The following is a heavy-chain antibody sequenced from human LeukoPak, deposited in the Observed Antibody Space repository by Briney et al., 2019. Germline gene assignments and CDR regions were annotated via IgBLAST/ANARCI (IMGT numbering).Heavy chain of an antibody. V-gene: IGHV4-59*12. CDR1: GGSISGYF. CDR3: AQLQRIYSPFDP. Sequence: PSETLSLTCTVSGGSISGYFWSWVRQPPGKGLEWIADVYYSGSTNYNPSHKSRVARAVDTTKNQFSLRLSSVTAADTAVYYCAQLQRIYSPFDPWGQGILVTVSS. CDR2: VYYSGST. J-gene: IGHJ5*02. D-gene: IGHD2-21*01.